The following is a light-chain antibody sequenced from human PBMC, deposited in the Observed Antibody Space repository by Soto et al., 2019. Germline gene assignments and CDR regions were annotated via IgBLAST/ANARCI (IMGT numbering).Light chain of an antibody. CDR1: QSVSSSY. Sequence: EIVLTQSRCTLSLSPGERATLSCRVSQSVSSSYLAWYQQKPGQAPRLIIYGASRRATDNPDRFSGSGSGTDFTLAIRRLEPEDFAVDYCHQFGYSPRTFGQGTKVDIK. V-gene: IGKV3-20*01. CDR3: HQFGYSPRT. J-gene: IGKJ1*01. CDR2: GAS.